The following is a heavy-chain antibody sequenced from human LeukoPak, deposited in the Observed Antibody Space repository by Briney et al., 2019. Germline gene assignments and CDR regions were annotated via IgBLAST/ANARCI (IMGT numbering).Heavy chain of an antibody. J-gene: IGHJ3*01. V-gene: IGHV3-21*01. Sequence: GGSLRLSCAASKFTFTTYSMNWVRQAPGKGLEWVPSISSSSSYIYYADSVKGRFTISRDNAKKSLYLQMNSLGAEDTAVYYCVAATGAFDFWGQGTMVTVSS. CDR1: KFTFTTYS. D-gene: IGHD6-19*01. CDR3: VAATGAFDF. CDR2: ISSSSSYI.